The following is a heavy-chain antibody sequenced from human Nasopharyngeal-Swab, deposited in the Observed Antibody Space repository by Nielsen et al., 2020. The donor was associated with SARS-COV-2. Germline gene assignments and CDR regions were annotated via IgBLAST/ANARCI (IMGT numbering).Heavy chain of an antibody. J-gene: IGHJ4*02. CDR2: INHSGST. Sequence: SETLSLICAVYGGSFSGYYWSWIRQPPGKGLEWIGEINHSGSTNYNPSLKSRVTISVDTSKNQFSLKLSSVTAADTAVYYCARGPIRGYSYGFGYFDYWGQGTLVTVSS. CDR3: ARGPIRGYSYGFGYFDY. CDR1: GGSFSGYY. V-gene: IGHV4-34*01. D-gene: IGHD5-18*01.